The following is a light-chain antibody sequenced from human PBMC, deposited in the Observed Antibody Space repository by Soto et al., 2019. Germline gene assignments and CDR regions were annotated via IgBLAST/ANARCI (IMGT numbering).Light chain of an antibody. V-gene: IGLV1-40*01. CDR1: SSNIGAGYD. CDR2: GNS. J-gene: IGLJ2*01. CDR3: QSYDSSLSGSI. Sequence: QPVLTQPPSVSGAPGQRVTGSCTGSSSNIGAGYDVHWYQQLPGTAPKLLIYGNSNRPSGVPDRFSGSKSGTSASLAITGLQAEDEADYYCQSYDSSLSGSIFGGETKLTVL.